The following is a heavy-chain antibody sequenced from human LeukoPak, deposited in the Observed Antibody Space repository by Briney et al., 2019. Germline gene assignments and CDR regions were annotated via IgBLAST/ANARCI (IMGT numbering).Heavy chain of an antibody. D-gene: IGHD2-8*02. CDR3: ARVPSTGLDY. J-gene: IGHJ4*02. CDR2: IGSSSYI. Sequence: GGSLRLSCAASGFTFSSYSMNWVRQAPGKGLEWVSSIGSSSYIFYADSVKGRFAISRDNAKNSHYLQMTSLRAEDTAVYFCARVPSTGLDYWGQGTLVTVSS. V-gene: IGHV3-21*01. CDR1: GFTFSSYS.